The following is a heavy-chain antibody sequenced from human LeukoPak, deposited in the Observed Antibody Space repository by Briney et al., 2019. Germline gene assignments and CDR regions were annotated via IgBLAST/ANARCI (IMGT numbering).Heavy chain of an antibody. Sequence: ASVKVSCKASGGTFSSYAISWVRQAPGQGLEWMGGIIPIFGTANYAQKFQGRVTITADESTSTVYMELSSLRSEDTAVYYCARDPGEMIVATTFDYWGQGTLVTVSS. CDR2: IIPIFGTA. CDR1: GGTFSSYA. J-gene: IGHJ4*02. D-gene: IGHD5-12*01. V-gene: IGHV1-69*13. CDR3: ARDPGEMIVATTFDY.